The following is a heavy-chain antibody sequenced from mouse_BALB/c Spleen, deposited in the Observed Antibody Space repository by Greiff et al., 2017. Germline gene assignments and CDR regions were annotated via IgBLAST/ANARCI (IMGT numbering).Heavy chain of an antibody. CDR2: IYPYNGGT. CDR3: AREGYGYWFAY. CDR1: GYTFTDYN. V-gene: IGHV1S29*02. Sequence: EVQLQQSGPELVKPGASVKISCKASGYTFTDYNMHWVKQSHGKSLEWIGYIYPYNGGTGYNQKFKSKATLTVDNSSSTAYMELRSLTSEDSAVYYCAREGYGYWFAYWGQGTLVTVSA. D-gene: IGHD2-2*01. J-gene: IGHJ3*01.